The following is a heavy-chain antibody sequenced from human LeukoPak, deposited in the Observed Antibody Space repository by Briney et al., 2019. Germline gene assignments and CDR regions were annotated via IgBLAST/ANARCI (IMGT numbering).Heavy chain of an antibody. D-gene: IGHD3-10*01. CDR3: ARGYGSGSYYATLYYFDY. CDR1: GFTFSSYA. V-gene: IGHV3-23*01. CDR2: ISGSGGST. Sequence: TGGSLRLSCPAPGFTFSSYAMSWVRQPPGKGLGWVSAISGSGGSTYYADSVKGRFTISRDNSKNTLYLQMNSLRAEDTAVYYCARGYGSGSYYATLYYFDYWGQGTLVTVSS. J-gene: IGHJ4*02.